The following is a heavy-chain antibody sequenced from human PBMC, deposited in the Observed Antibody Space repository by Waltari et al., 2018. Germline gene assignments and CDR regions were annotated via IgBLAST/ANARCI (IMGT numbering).Heavy chain of an antibody. V-gene: IGHV4-39*01. Sequence: QLQLQESGPGLVKPSETLSLTCTVSGGSISSSSYYWGWIRQPPGKGLEWIGSIYYSGSTYYNPSLKSRGTISVDTSKNQFSLKLSSVTAADTAVYYCARLLPKYSSSWYSAFDIWGQGTMVTVSS. D-gene: IGHD6-13*01. CDR3: ARLLPKYSSSWYSAFDI. CDR2: IYYSGST. CDR1: GGSISSSSYY. J-gene: IGHJ3*02.